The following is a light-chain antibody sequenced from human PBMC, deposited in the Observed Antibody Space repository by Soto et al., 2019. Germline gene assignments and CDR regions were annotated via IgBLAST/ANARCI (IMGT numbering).Light chain of an antibody. CDR1: QSVSTS. J-gene: IGKJ1*01. Sequence: EIVLTQSPATLSLSPGERAALSCRASQSVSTSLAWYQHKPGQAPRVIIYDASKRAPGIPARFSGSGSGTDFTLPISILEPEDFAVYYCQVRDVWPTFGQGTKVEIK. CDR2: DAS. CDR3: QVRDVWPT. V-gene: IGKV3-11*01.